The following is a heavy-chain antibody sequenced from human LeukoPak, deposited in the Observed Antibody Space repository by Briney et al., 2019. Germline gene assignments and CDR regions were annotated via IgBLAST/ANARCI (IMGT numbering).Heavy chain of an antibody. Sequence: GGSLRLSCEVSGFTFSSYWMNWVRQVPGKGLEWVANIKQDGSEKYYVDSVKGRFTISRDNAKNSLYLQMNSLRAEDTAVYYCARDKGDYDTSGSLFVFGGQGTLVTVSS. CDR3: ARDKGDYDTSGSLFVF. J-gene: IGHJ4*01. CDR2: IKQDGSEK. V-gene: IGHV3-7*03. CDR1: GFTFSSYW. D-gene: IGHD3-22*01.